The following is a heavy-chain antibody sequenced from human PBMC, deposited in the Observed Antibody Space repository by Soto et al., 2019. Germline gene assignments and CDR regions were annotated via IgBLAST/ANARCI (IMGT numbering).Heavy chain of an antibody. Sequence: ASVKVSCKASGYTFTSYGISWVRQAPGQGPEWMGWINADNGNTKYSEKFQDRVTITRDASATTAYMELSSLTSEDTAVYYCAKDRVVAATWGAFDFWGQGTMVTVSS. V-gene: IGHV1-18*01. CDR3: AKDRVVAATWGAFDF. CDR2: INADNGNT. CDR1: GYTFTSYG. J-gene: IGHJ3*01. D-gene: IGHD2-15*01.